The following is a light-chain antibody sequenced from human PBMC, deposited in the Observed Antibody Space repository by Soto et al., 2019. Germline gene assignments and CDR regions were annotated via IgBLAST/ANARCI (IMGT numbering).Light chain of an antibody. Sequence: QCVRTQPAWESGYPGQAITIFCTGTSSDVGGYNYVSWYQQHPGKAPKLMIYDVSNRPSGVSNRFSGSKSGNTASLTISGLQAEDEADYYCSSYTSSSSYVFGTGTKVTVL. J-gene: IGLJ1*01. CDR2: DVS. CDR3: SSYTSSSSYV. CDR1: SSDVGGYNY. V-gene: IGLV2-14*01.